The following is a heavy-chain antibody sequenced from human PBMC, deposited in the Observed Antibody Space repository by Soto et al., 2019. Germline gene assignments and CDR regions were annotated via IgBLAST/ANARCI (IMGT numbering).Heavy chain of an antibody. V-gene: IGHV1-2*04. CDR1: GYTFTGYY. CDR3: VTSRVSIAVAGETEYYFDY. J-gene: IGHJ4*02. CDR2: VNPNSGGT. Sequence: QVQLVQSGAEVKKPGASVKVSCKVSGYTFTGYYIHWVRQAPGQGLEWMGWVNPNSGGTNYAQKFQGWVTMTRDTSISTAYMELSRLRSDDTAVYYCVTSRVSIAVAGETEYYFDYWGQGTLVTVSS. D-gene: IGHD6-19*01.